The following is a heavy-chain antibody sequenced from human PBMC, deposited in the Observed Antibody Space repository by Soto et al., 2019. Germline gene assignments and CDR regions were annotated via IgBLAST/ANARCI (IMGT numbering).Heavy chain of an antibody. D-gene: IGHD3-16*01. V-gene: IGHV4-59*01. Sequence: SETLSLTCTVSGGSISSYYWSWIRQPPGKGLEWIGYIYYSGSTNYNPSLKSRVTISVDASKTQFSLRLSSVTAADAAVYYCATYDSPYYYMDCWGKGTTVTVAS. J-gene: IGHJ6*03. CDR2: IYYSGST. CDR1: GGSISSYY. CDR3: ATYDSPYYYMDC.